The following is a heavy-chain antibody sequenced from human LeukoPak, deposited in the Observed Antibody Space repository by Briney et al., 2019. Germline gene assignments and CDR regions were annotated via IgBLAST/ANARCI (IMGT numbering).Heavy chain of an antibody. D-gene: IGHD1-1*01. V-gene: IGHV1-2*02. Sequence: ASVKVSCKASGYAFTGYYMHWVRQAPGQGLEWMGWINPNSGGTNYAQKFQGRVTMTRDTSISTAYMELSRLRSDDTAVYYCAREGVDWNHSVYYFDYWGQGTLVTVSS. CDR2: INPNSGGT. CDR3: AREGVDWNHSVYYFDY. J-gene: IGHJ4*02. CDR1: GYAFTGYY.